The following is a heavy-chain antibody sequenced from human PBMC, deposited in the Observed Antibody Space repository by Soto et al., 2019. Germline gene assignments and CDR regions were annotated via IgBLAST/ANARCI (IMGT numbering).Heavy chain of an antibody. D-gene: IGHD4-17*01. Sequence: EVQLLESGGGLVQPGGSLRLSCAASGFTFSSYAMSWVRQAPGKGLEWVSAISGSGGSTYYADSVKGRFTISRDNSKNTLYLQMNSLRAEDTAVYYCAKDNFRLATVTAEAGFDYWGQGTLVTVSS. J-gene: IGHJ4*02. V-gene: IGHV3-23*01. CDR2: ISGSGGST. CDR3: AKDNFRLATVTAEAGFDY. CDR1: GFTFSSYA.